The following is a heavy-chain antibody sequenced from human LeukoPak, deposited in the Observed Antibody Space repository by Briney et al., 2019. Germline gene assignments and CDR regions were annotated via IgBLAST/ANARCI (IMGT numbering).Heavy chain of an antibody. J-gene: IGHJ4*02. V-gene: IGHV3-21*01. Sequence: GGSLRLSCAASGFTFSSYSMNWVRQAPGKGLEWVSSISSSSSYIYYADSVKGRFTISRDNAKNSLYLQINSLRAEDTAVYYCAREGLVTTGRGFDYWGQGTLVTVSS. CDR1: GFTFSSYS. CDR3: AREGLVTTGRGFDY. CDR2: ISSSSSYI. D-gene: IGHD4-17*01.